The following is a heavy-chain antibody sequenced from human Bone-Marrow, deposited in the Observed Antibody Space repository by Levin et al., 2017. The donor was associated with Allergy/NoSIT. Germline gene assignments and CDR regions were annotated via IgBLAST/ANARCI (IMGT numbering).Heavy chain of an antibody. CDR3: ARGGAVTSPTYPFDI. V-gene: IGHV3-20*04. CDR1: GFTFDDYG. J-gene: IGHJ3*02. Sequence: GESLKISCAASGFTFDDYGMRWVRQAPGKGLEWISDINWSGGTTDYADSVKGRFTISRDNAKNSLYLQMNSLRAEDTAFYYCARGGAVTSPTYPFDIWGQGTMVTVSS. CDR2: INWSGGTT. D-gene: IGHD4-17*01.